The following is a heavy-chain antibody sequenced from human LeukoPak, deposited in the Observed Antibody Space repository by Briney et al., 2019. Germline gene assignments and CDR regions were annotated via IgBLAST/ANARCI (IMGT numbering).Heavy chain of an antibody. V-gene: IGHV3-66*02. Sequence: GGSLRLSCAASGFTFSSYWMSWVRQAPGKGLEWVSVIYNGGTTYYADSVKGRFTISRDNSKSTLFVYLQMNSLRTDDTAVYYCAGGGEAARSLHYWGQGTLVTVSS. CDR1: GFTFSSYW. CDR3: AGGGEAARSLHY. D-gene: IGHD6-6*01. J-gene: IGHJ4*02. CDR2: IYNGGTT.